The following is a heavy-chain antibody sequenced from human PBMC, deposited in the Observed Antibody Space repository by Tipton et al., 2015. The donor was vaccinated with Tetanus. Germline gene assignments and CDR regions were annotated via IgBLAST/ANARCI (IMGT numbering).Heavy chain of an antibody. D-gene: IGHD3-22*01. CDR3: ARQWDSIGLSAFDI. V-gene: IGHV3-66*04. CDR1: GFTVSSNY. CDR2: IYGGGVT. Sequence: SLRLSCAASGFTVSSNYMNWVRQAPGKGLEWVSLIYGGGVTYYADSVKGRFTISRDNSKNTVYLQMSSLRAEDTAVYYCARQWDSIGLSAFDIWGQGTMVTVSS. J-gene: IGHJ3*02.